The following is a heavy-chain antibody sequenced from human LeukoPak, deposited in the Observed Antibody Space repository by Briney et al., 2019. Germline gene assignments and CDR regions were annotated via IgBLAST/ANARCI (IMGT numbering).Heavy chain of an antibody. CDR3: ARDPNAMVTSLFDY. V-gene: IGHV1-18*01. CDR1: GYTFTTYA. D-gene: IGHD5-18*01. CDR2: ISAYYGNA. J-gene: IGHJ4*02. Sequence: ASVKVSGKASGYTFTTYAISWVRQAPGQGLEWMGWISAYYGNATYAQKFQGRVTMTTDTSTRTAYMELRSLRSDDTAVYYCARDPNAMVTSLFDYWGQGTLVTVSS.